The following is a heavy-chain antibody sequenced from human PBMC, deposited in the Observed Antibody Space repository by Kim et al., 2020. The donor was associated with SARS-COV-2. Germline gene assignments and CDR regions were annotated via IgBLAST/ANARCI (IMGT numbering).Heavy chain of an antibody. Sequence: ASVKVSCKASGYTFTSYGISWVRQAPGQGLEWMGWISAYNGNTNYAQKLQGRVTMTTDTSTSTAYMELRSLRSDDTAVYYCARDLELRLYDSSGGFDYWGQGSLVTVSS. D-gene: IGHD3-22*01. CDR1: GYTFTSYG. V-gene: IGHV1-18*01. J-gene: IGHJ4*02. CDR2: ISAYNGNT. CDR3: ARDLELRLYDSSGGFDY.